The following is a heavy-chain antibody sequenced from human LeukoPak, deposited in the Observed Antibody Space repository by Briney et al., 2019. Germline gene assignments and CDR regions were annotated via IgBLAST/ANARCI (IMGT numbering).Heavy chain of an antibody. CDR2: ISAYNGNT. Sequence: ASVKVSCKASGYTFTSYGISWVRQAPGQGLEWMGWISAYNGNTNYAQKLQGRVTMTTDTSTSTAYMELRSLRSDDTAVYYCARGRYDYVWGSYRYGPPDFDYWGQGTLVTVSS. D-gene: IGHD3-16*02. CDR3: ARGRYDYVWGSYRYGPPDFDY. J-gene: IGHJ4*02. V-gene: IGHV1-18*01. CDR1: GYTFTSYG.